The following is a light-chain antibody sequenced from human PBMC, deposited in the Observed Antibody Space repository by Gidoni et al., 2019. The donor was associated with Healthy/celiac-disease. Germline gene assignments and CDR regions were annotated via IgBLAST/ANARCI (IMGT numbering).Light chain of an antibody. CDR2: GNS. J-gene: IGLJ3*02. V-gene: IGLV1-40*01. CDR3: QSYDSSLSVPWV. Sequence: QSVLTQPPSVSEAPGQRGPISCTGSSSNIGAGYDGHRYQQLPGTAPKLLIYGNSHRPSGVPDRFSGSKSGTSASLASTGLQAEYEADYYCQSYDSSLSVPWVFGGGTKLTVL. CDR1: SSNIGAGYD.